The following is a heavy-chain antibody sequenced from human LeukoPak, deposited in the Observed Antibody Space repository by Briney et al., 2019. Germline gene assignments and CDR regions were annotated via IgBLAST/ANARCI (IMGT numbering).Heavy chain of an antibody. Sequence: GGSLRLSCAASGFTFSSYEMNWVRQAPGKGLEWVSYISSSGSTIYYADSVKGRLTISRDNAKNSLYLQMNSLRAEDTAVYYCARASWIQLWFAWDYWGQGTLVTVSS. CDR3: ARASWIQLWFAWDY. J-gene: IGHJ4*02. CDR1: GFTFSSYE. V-gene: IGHV3-48*03. CDR2: ISSSGSTI. D-gene: IGHD5-18*01.